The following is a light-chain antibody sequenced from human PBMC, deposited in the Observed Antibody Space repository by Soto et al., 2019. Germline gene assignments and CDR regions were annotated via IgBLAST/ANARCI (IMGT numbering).Light chain of an antibody. V-gene: IGKV3-15*01. CDR1: QSVSTN. Sequence: EIVMTQSPATLSVSPGESATLSCRASQSVSTNLAWYQQKPGQAPRLLIHGASTRATAIPARFSGSGSETDFTLAISSLQSEDFAVYYCQQYIDRPITFGQGTKLEIK. J-gene: IGKJ2*01. CDR3: QQYIDRPIT. CDR2: GAS.